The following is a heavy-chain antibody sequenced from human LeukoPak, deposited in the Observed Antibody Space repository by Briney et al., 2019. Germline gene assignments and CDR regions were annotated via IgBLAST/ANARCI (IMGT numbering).Heavy chain of an antibody. CDR2: IYPGDSDT. V-gene: IGHV5-51*01. J-gene: IGHJ5*02. CDR3: ARRVSSGYYYSIPSNWFDP. D-gene: IGHD3-22*01. CDR1: GYSFTRYW. Sequence: GESLKISCKGSGYSFTRYWIGWVRQMPGKGLEWMGIIYPGDSDTRYSPSFQGQVTISADKSISTAYLQWSSLKASDTAMYYCARRVSSGYYYSIPSNWFDPWGQGTLVTVSS.